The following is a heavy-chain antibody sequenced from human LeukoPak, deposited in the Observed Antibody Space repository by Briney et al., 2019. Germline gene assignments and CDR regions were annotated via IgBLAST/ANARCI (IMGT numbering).Heavy chain of an antibody. CDR2: INHSGST. V-gene: IGHV4-34*01. J-gene: IGHJ4*02. CDR1: GGSFSGYY. Sequence: SETLSLTCAVYGGSFSGYYWSWIRQPPGKGLEWIGEINHSGSTNYNPSLKSRVTISVDTSKNQFSLKLSSVTAADTAVYYCARGSTWIQLWSTPKYFDYWGQGTLVTVS. D-gene: IGHD5-18*01. CDR3: ARGSTWIQLWSTPKYFDY.